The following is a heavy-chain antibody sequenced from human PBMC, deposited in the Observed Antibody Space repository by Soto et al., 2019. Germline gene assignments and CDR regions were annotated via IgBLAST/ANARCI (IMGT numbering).Heavy chain of an antibody. D-gene: IGHD4-4*01. CDR3: ATYSRSTGGLDP. CDR2: ILTVGSI. CDR1: GLTVSSYH. J-gene: IGHJ5*02. Sequence: EVQLVESGGDLIQPGGSLRLSCVASGLTVSSYHMSWVRQAPGKGLEWVSVILTVGSIYYADSLKGRFIISRDNSKNTLYLQMNSLRAEDTAVYYCATYSRSTGGLDPWGQGTLVTVSS. V-gene: IGHV3-53*01.